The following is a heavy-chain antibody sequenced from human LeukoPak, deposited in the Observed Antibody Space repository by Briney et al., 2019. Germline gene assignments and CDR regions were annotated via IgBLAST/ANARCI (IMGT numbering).Heavy chain of an antibody. CDR1: GYTFTGYY. CDR3: ARDWDIVVVPASPGYNWFDP. CDR2: IIPIFGTA. J-gene: IGHJ5*02. V-gene: IGHV1-69*13. Sequence: GASVKVSCKASGYTFTGYYMHWVRQAPGQGLEWMGGIIPIFGTANYAQKFQGRVTITADESTSTAYMELSSLRSEDTAVYYCARDWDIVVVPASPGYNWFDPWGQGTLVTVSS. D-gene: IGHD2-2*01.